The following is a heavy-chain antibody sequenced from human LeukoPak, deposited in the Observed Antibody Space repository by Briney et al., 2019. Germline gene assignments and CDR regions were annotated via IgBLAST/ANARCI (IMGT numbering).Heavy chain of an antibody. Sequence: ASVKVSCKASGYTFTSYAMNWVRQAPGQGLEWMGWINTNTGNPTYAQGFTGRFAFSLDTSVSTAYLQISSLKAEDTAVYYCARGYCSGGSCYFWYFQHWGQGTLSPSPQ. CDR1: GYTFTSYA. CDR3: ARGYCSGGSCYFWYFQH. CDR2: INTNTGNP. D-gene: IGHD2-15*01. J-gene: IGHJ1*01. V-gene: IGHV7-4-1*02.